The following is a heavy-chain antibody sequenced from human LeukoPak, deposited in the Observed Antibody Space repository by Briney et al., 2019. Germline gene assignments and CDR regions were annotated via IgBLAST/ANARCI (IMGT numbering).Heavy chain of an antibody. CDR2: ISGSGGST. J-gene: IGHJ4*02. V-gene: IGHV3-23*01. CDR3: AKDGTGALVVPAAHFDY. D-gene: IGHD2-2*01. CDR1: GFTFSSYA. Sequence: GGSLRLSCEASGFTFSSYAMNWVRQAPGKGLEWVSAISGSGGSTYYADSVKGRFTISRDNSKNTLYLQMNSLRAEDTAVYYCAKDGTGALVVPAAHFDYWGQGTLVTVSS.